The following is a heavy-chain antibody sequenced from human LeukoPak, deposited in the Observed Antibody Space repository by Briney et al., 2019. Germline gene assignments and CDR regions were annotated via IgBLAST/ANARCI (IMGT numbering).Heavy chain of an antibody. D-gene: IGHD4-17*01. Sequence: ASVKVSCKASGGTFSSYAISWVRQAPGQGLEWMGRIIPIFGTANYAQKFQGRVTITTDESTSTAYMELSSLRSEDTAVYYCASKHDYGDSYYYYYMDAWGKGTTVTVSS. CDR2: IIPIFGTA. J-gene: IGHJ6*03. CDR1: GGTFSSYA. CDR3: ASKHDYGDSYYYYYMDA. V-gene: IGHV1-69*05.